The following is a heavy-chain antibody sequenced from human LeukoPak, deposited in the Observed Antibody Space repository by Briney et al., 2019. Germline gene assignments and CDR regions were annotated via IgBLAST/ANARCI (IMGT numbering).Heavy chain of an antibody. V-gene: IGHV4-30-2*01. CDR2: ISQSGNI. CDR1: GDSISSGGYS. D-gene: IGHD3-22*01. Sequence: SETLSLTCTVSGDSISSGGYSWSWIRQPPGKGLEWIGYIYHIGYISQSGNIYQNPSLKSRVTISLDTSRNQFSLKLSSVTAADTAVYYCARGPLTYYYDSSGYYSSRPVYFDLWGRGTLVTVSS. CDR3: ARGPLTYYYDSSGYYSSRPVYFDL. J-gene: IGHJ2*01.